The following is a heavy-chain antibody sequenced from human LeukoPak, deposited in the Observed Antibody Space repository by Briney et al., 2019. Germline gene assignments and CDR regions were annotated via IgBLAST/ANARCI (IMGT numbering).Heavy chain of an antibody. D-gene: IGHD6-19*01. CDR3: AREGPTLYSSGWYPVAP. CDR2: IKQDGSDK. CDR1: GFTFSNYW. J-gene: IGHJ5*02. Sequence: PGGSLRLSCAASGFTFSNYWMSWVRQAPGKGLEWVANIKQDGSDKYYVDSVKGRFTISRDNAKNSLYLQMNSLRAEDTAVYYCAREGPTLYSSGWYPVAPWGQGTLVTVSS. V-gene: IGHV3-7*01.